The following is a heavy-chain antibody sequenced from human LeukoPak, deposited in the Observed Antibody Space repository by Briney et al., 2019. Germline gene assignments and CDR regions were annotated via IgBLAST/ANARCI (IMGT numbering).Heavy chain of an antibody. D-gene: IGHD1-1*01. Sequence: PGGSLRLSCAASGFTFSSYWMHWVRHVPGKGLVWVSRINTDGSSATYADSVKGRFTISRNNTENPLYPQMSSLRAEDTAVYYCAREWKKTGAFDHWGQGTLVTVSS. CDR2: INTDGSSA. V-gene: IGHV3-74*01. CDR3: AREWKKTGAFDH. CDR1: GFTFSSYW. J-gene: IGHJ4*02.